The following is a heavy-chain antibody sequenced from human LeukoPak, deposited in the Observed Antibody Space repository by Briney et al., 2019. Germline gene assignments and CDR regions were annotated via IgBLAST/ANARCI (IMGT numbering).Heavy chain of an antibody. V-gene: IGHV4-59*08. CDR2: VYYSGVT. D-gene: IGHD2/OR15-2a*01. CDR3: PRQPSLLYGPTTSFDY. Sequence: RPSETLSLTCTVSGGSISSYYWSWIRQPPGKGLEWIAYVYYSGVTSYNPSLKSRVAISIDTSKNQFSLNLTSVTAADTAVYYCPRQPSLLYGPTTSFDYWGQGTLVPVSS. J-gene: IGHJ4*02. CDR1: GGSISSYY.